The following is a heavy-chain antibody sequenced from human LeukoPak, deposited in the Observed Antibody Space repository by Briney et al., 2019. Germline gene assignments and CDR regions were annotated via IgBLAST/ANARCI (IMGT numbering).Heavy chain of an antibody. CDR1: GFTFDDYA. CDR2: ISWNSGSI. Sequence: GRSLRLSCAASGFTFDDYAMHWVRQAPGKGLEWVSGISWNSGSIDYADSVKGRFTISRDNSKNTLYLQMNSLRAEDTAVYYCAREGERYFDYWGQGTLVTVSS. J-gene: IGHJ4*02. CDR3: AREGERYFDY. V-gene: IGHV3-9*01.